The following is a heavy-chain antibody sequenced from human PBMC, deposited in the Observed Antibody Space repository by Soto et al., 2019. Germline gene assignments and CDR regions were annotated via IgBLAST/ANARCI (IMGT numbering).Heavy chain of an antibody. D-gene: IGHD3-10*01. Sequence: QVQLVQSGAEVRKPGSSVKVSCRTSGGTFSSSAISWVRRAPGQGLEWMGKVIPMLATSNNAEKFLDRVTITADESTSTAYLEVGSLRPEDTATYYCARASNYYGRGLSWFDAWGQETLVTVPS. V-gene: IGHV1-69*18. CDR2: VIPMLATS. CDR1: GGTFSSSA. J-gene: IGHJ5*02. CDR3: ARASNYYGRGLSWFDA.